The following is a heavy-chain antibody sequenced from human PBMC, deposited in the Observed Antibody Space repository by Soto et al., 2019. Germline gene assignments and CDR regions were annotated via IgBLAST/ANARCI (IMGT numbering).Heavy chain of an antibody. CDR1: GFRFDDFG. J-gene: IGHJ3*02. D-gene: IGHD6-19*01. CDR2: ITWNGVTT. CDR3: ARDGGVAVAVDAFDI. Sequence: EEQLVESGGGVVRPGGSLTLSCAASGFRFDDFGMSWVRQAPGKGLEWVSGITWNGVTTGYVNSVKGRFTISRDNAKNSLYLQMGSLRAEDTAIYYCARDGGVAVAVDAFDIWGQGTMVSVSS. V-gene: IGHV3-20*04.